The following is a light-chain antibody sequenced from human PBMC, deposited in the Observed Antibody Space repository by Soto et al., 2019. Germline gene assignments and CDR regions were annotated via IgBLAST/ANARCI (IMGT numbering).Light chain of an antibody. CDR1: SSNIGSNT. CDR3: AAWDDSLRGV. J-gene: IGLJ2*01. V-gene: IGLV1-44*01. Sequence: QSVLTQPPSASGNPGQRVNISCSGSSSNIGSNTVNWYQQLPGTAPKLLIYSNNQRPSGVPDRFSGSKSGTSASLAISGLQSEDEADYYCAAWDDSLRGVFGGGTKLTVL. CDR2: SNN.